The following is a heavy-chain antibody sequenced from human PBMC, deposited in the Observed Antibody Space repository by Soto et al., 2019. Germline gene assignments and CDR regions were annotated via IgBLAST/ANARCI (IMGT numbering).Heavy chain of an antibody. D-gene: IGHD3-10*01. V-gene: IGHV3-53*01. Sequence: GGSQRLSCAASGFTVSSNYMSWVRQAPGKGLEWVSVIYSGGSTYYADSVKGRFTISRDNSKNTLYLQMNSLRAEDTAVYYCARASAWFGETSSFDPWGQGTLVTVSS. CDR2: IYSGGST. J-gene: IGHJ5*02. CDR1: GFTVSSNY. CDR3: ARASAWFGETSSFDP.